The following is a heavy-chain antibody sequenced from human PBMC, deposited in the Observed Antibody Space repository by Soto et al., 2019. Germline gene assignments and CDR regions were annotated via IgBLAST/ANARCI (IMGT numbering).Heavy chain of an antibody. CDR1: SGSIRTYKYY. J-gene: IGHJ6*02. Sequence: PWDSPESTCAVSSGSIRTYKYYWGWIRQPPGKGLEWIGSIDYSGSTYYNPSLKSRVTISVDASKNQFSLKVSSGTAADTAVYYCARRRTSYGMDVWGQGTTVT. CDR3: ARRRTSYGMDV. V-gene: IGHV4-39*01. CDR2: IDYSGST.